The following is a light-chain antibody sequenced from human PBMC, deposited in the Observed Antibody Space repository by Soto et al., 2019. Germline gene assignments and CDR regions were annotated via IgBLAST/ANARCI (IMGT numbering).Light chain of an antibody. CDR3: SSYTISSTLYV. V-gene: IGLV2-14*01. CDR2: EVS. Sequence: QSALTQPASVSGSPGQSITISCTGNSSDVGGYNYVSWYQQHPGKAPKLIIYEVSNRPSGVSNRFSGSKSGDTASLTISGLHAEDEADYYCSSYTISSTLYVFGTGTKLTVL. CDR1: SSDVGGYNY. J-gene: IGLJ1*01.